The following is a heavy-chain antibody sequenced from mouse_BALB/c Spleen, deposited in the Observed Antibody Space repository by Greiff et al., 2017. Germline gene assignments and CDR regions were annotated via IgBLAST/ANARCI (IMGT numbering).Heavy chain of an antibody. CDR2: IRSKSNNYAT. Sequence: EVKLMESGGGLVQPKGSLKLSCAASGFTFNTYAMHWVCQAPGKGLEWVARIRSKSNNYATYYADSVKDRFTISRDDSQSMLYLQMNNLKTEDTAMYYCVREIYYCYDGESAMDYWGQGTSVTVSS. CDR1: GFTFNTYA. J-gene: IGHJ4*01. D-gene: IGHD2-2*01. V-gene: IGHV10-3*03. CDR3: VREIYYCYDGESAMDY.